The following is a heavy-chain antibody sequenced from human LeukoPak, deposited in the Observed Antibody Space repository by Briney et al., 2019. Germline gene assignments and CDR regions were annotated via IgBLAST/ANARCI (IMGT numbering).Heavy chain of an antibody. CDR2: ISSSSSYI. CDR1: GFTFSSYS. D-gene: IGHD4-17*01. Sequence: GGSLRLSCAASGFTFSSYSMNWVRQAPGKGLEWVSSISSSSSYIYYADSVKGRSTISRDNAKNSLYLQMNSLRAEDTAVYYCARRYGDYGFDYWGQGTLVTVSS. CDR3: ARRYGDYGFDY. V-gene: IGHV3-21*01. J-gene: IGHJ4*02.